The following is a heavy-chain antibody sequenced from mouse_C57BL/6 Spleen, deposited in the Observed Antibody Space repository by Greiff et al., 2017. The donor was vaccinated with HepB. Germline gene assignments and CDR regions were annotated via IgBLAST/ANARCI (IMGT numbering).Heavy chain of an antibody. CDR3: ARTPLYDYGRAMDY. CDR2: INPNNGGT. J-gene: IGHJ4*01. CDR1: GYTFTDYY. Sequence: VQLQQSGPELVKPGASVKISCKASGYTFTDYYMYWVKQSHGKSLEWIGDINPNNGGTSYNQKFKGKATLTVDKSSSTAYMELRSLTSEDSAVYYCARTPLYDYGRAMDYWGQGTSVTVSS. V-gene: IGHV1-26*01. D-gene: IGHD2-4*01.